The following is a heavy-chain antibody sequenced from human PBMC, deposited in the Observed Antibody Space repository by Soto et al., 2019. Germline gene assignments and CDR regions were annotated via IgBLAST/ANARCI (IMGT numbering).Heavy chain of an antibody. CDR3: ARDEHKYYDFWRGSAITYYYYMDV. D-gene: IGHD3-3*01. J-gene: IGHJ6*03. V-gene: IGHV3-23*01. Sequence: PGGSLRLSCAASGFTFSTYAMSWVRQAPGKGLEWVSAISGGVGSLDFADYVTGRYVGSRDDSKTGLYQQMNSLRAEDTAVYYCARDEHKYYDFWRGSAITYYYYMDVWGKGTTVTVSS. CDR2: ISGGVGSL. CDR1: GFTFSTYA.